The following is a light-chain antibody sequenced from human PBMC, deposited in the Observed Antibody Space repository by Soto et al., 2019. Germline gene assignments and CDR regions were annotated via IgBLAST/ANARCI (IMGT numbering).Light chain of an antibody. CDR3: LQDYNYPWT. J-gene: IGKJ1*01. CDR2: AAS. CDR1: QSISSW. Sequence: IQMTQCPSSLSASIGGRVTITCRASQSISSWLAWYQQKPGKAPKLLIYAASSLQSGVPSRFSGSGSGTDFTLTISSLQTEDFATYYCLQDYNYPWTFGQGTKVDIK. V-gene: IGKV1-6*02.